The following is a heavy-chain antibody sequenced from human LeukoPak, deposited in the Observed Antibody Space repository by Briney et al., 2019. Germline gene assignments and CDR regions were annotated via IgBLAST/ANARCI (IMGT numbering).Heavy chain of an antibody. D-gene: IGHD3-9*01. V-gene: IGHV1-18*01. CDR2: ISADNGNT. CDR3: ARVDILTGYYFFDS. Sequence: ASVKVSCKASGYTFTSYGINWVRQAPGQGLEWMGWISADNGNTYYTQNFQGRVSMTTDTSTSTAYMEVRSLRSDDTAVFYCARVDILTGYYFFDSWGQGTLVTVSS. J-gene: IGHJ4*02. CDR1: GYTFTSYG.